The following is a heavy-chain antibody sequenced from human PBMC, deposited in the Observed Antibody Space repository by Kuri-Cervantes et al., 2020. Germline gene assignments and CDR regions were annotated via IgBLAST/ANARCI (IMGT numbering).Heavy chain of an antibody. CDR1: GGSISSSS. Sequence: GGSLRLSCTVSGGSISSSSYYWGWIRQPPGKGLEWVAVIWYDGSNKYYADSVKGRFTISRDNSKNTLYLQMNSLRAEDTAVYYCARDKASQHYYYYGMDVWGQGTTVTVSS. CDR2: IWYDGSNK. V-gene: IGHV3-33*08. D-gene: IGHD5-18*01. J-gene: IGHJ6*02. CDR3: ARDKASQHYYYYGMDV.